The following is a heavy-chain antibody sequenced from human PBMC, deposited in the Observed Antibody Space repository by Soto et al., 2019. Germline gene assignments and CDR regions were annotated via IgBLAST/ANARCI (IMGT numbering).Heavy chain of an antibody. J-gene: IGHJ3*01. CDR1: GGTFSSYA. Sequence: SLKVSCKASGGTFSSYAISWVRQAPGQGLEWMGGIIPIFGTANYAQKFQGRVTITADESTSTAYMELSSLRSEDTAVYYCARDRWYTMVRGVITPIPSDAFDVWGQGTMVTVSS. CDR2: IIPIFGTA. V-gene: IGHV1-69*13. CDR3: ARDRWYTMVRGVITPIPSDAFDV. D-gene: IGHD3-10*01.